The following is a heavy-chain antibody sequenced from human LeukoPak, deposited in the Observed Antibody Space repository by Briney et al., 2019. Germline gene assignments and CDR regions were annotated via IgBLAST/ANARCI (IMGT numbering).Heavy chain of an antibody. CDR3: ASDPRGYYYGSGSYYSD. V-gene: IGHV1-18*01. CDR2: ISAYNGNT. D-gene: IGHD3-10*01. Sequence: GASVKVSCKASGYTFTSYGISWVRQAPGQGLEWMGWISAYNGNTNYAQKLQGRVTMTTDTSTSTAYMELRSLRSDDTAVYYCASDPRGYYYGSGSYYSDWGQGTLVTVSS. J-gene: IGHJ4*02. CDR1: GYTFTSYG.